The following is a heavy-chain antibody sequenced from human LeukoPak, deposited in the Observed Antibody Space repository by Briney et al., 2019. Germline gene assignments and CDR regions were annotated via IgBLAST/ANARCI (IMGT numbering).Heavy chain of an antibody. V-gene: IGHV3-30*04. D-gene: IGHD5-24*01. J-gene: IGHJ6*04. CDR2: ISYAGDNT. Sequence: GGSLRLSCAASGFNFSAYAMHWVRQAPGKGLEWLTLISYAGDNTYYADSLKGRFTISRDKSKNTLYLQMNSLKPEDTAVYFCASDPRDGGQNVWGKGTTVTVSS. CDR1: GFNFSAYA. CDR3: ASDPRDGGQNV.